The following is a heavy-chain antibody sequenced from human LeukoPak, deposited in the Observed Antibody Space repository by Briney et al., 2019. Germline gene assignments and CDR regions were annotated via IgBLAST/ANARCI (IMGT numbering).Heavy chain of an antibody. CDR1: GISFSNYS. CDR3: ARDRLQLQS. CDR2: IYYTGNT. V-gene: IGHV4-59*01. Sequence: GSLRLSCAASGISFSNYSMNWVRQPPGKGLEWIGYIYYTGNTNYNPSLKSRVTISVDTSKNQFSLKLSSVTAADTAVYYCARDRLQLQSWGQGTLVTVSS. D-gene: IGHD5-24*01. J-gene: IGHJ5*02.